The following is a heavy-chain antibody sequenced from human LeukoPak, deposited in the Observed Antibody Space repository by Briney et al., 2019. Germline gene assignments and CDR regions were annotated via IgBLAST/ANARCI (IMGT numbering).Heavy chain of an antibody. V-gene: IGHV4-39*07. CDR2: INHSGST. D-gene: IGHD3-22*01. J-gene: IGHJ4*02. CDR1: GGSISSGGYY. Sequence: SKTLSLTCTVSGGSISSGGYYWSWIRQPPGKGLEWIGEINHSGSTNYNPSLKSRVTISVDTSKNQFSLKLSSVTAADTAVYYCARVPYYYDSSGLDYWGQGTLVTVSS. CDR3: ARVPYYYDSSGLDY.